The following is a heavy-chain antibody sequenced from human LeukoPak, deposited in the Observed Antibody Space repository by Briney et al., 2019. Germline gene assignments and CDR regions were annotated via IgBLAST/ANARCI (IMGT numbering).Heavy chain of an antibody. V-gene: IGHV3-30*02. CDR3: AKDTSRIAAAGINYFDY. D-gene: IGHD6-13*01. J-gene: IGHJ4*02. CDR1: GFTFSSYG. CDR2: IRYDGSNK. Sequence: PGGSLRLSCAASGFTFSSYGMHWVRQAPGKGLEWVAFIRYDGSNKYYADSVKGRFTISRDNSKNTLYLQMNSLRAEDTAVYYCAKDTSRIAAAGINYFDYWGQGTLVTVSS.